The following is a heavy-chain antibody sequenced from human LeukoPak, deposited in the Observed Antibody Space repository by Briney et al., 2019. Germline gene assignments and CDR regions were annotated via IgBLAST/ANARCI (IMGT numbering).Heavy chain of an antibody. CDR2: ISAYNGNT. V-gene: IGHV1-18*01. Sequence: GASVKVSCKASGGTFSSYGISWVRQAPGQGLEWMGWISAYNGNTNYAQKLQGRVTMTTDTSTSTAYMELRSLRSDDTAVYYCARGLDYCSSTSCYLEYLDYWGQGTLVTVSS. J-gene: IGHJ4*02. CDR3: ARGLDYCSSTSCYLEYLDY. D-gene: IGHD2-2*01. CDR1: GGTFSSYG.